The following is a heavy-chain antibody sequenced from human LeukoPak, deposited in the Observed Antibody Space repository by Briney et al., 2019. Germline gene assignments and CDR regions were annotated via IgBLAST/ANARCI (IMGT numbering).Heavy chain of an antibody. CDR1: GFILSSYG. Sequence: GGSLRLSCAASGFILSSYGMHWVRQSPSKGLEWVAFIRSDGRNKYYADSVGRRSTTSRDNFKNTLFLQMNSLRVEDTAMYYCAREEYSANWDSDYWGEGTLVTVSS. J-gene: IGHJ4*02. CDR3: AREEYSANWDSDY. V-gene: IGHV3-30*02. CDR2: IRSDGRNK. D-gene: IGHD5-12*01.